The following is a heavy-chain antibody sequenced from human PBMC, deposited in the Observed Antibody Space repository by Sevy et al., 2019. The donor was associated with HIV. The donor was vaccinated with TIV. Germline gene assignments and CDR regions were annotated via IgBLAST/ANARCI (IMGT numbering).Heavy chain of an antibody. CDR3: ATEGLIYYSRSSRYQGDWFSP. D-gene: IGHD2-15*01. J-gene: IGHJ5*02. CDR2: FDPKRGET. CDR1: GYTLTQLS. Sequence: ASVKVSCKVSGYTLTQLSIHWVRQAPGKGLEWMGHFDPKRGETIYGQRFQGRVTMTEDTSTNTVYMQLSSLTSEDTAVYHCATEGLIYYSRSSRYQGDWFSPWGQGTLVAVSS. V-gene: IGHV1-24*01.